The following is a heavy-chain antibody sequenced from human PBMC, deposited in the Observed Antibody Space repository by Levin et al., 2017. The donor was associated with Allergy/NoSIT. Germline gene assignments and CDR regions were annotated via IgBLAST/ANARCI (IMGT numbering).Heavy chain of an antibody. D-gene: IGHD3-10*01. CDR2: IYYSGST. J-gene: IGHJ5*02. V-gene: IGHV4-39*07. CDR1: GGSISSSSYY. Sequence: SQTLSLTCTVSGGSISSSSYYWGWIRQPPGKGLEWIGSIYYSGSTYYNPSLKSRVTISVDTSKNQFSLKLSSVTAADTAVYYCARKADGGLVGSAWFDPWGQGTLVTVSS. CDR3: ARKADGGLVGSAWFDP.